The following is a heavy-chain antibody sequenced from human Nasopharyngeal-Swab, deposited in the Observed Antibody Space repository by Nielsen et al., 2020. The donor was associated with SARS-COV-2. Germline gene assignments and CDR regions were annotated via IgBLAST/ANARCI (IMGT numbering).Heavy chain of an antibody. Sequence: GGSLRLSCAASGFTVSSNAMSWVRQAPGKGLEWVSAISGSGGSTYDADAVKGRCTISRDNSKNTLYLQMNSLRAEDPAVYYCAKDHRGRYRSITIFPEGYYYMDVWGKGTTVTVSS. CDR2: ISGSGGST. CDR3: AKDHRGRYRSITIFPEGYYYMDV. V-gene: IGHV3-23*01. J-gene: IGHJ6*03. D-gene: IGHD3-9*01. CDR1: GFTVSSNA.